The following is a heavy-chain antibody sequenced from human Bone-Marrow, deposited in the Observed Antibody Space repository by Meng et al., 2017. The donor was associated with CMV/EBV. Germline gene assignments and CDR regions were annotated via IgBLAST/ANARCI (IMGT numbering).Heavy chain of an antibody. D-gene: IGHD3-10*01. Sequence: GESLKISCTASGFTFSSFVMTWVRQAPGKGLEWVSTSSGSGGSTHYADSVKGRFTISRDNSKNTLYLQMNRLRYEDTAIYYCAKDRHGDYNWFDTWGQGNLVTVSS. CDR3: AKDRHGDYNWFDT. CDR2: SSGSGGST. J-gene: IGHJ5*02. V-gene: IGHV3-23*01. CDR1: GFTFSSFV.